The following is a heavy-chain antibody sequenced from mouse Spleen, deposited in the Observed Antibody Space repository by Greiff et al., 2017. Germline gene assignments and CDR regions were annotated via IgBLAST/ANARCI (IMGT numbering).Heavy chain of an antibody. D-gene: IGHD2-4*01. J-gene: IGHJ4*01. V-gene: IGHV5-6-3*01. CDR3: ARSFYYDYLMDY. CDR1: GFTFSSYG. CDR2: INSNGGST. Sequence: VQLKESGGGLVQPGGSLKLSCAASGFTFSSYGMSWVRQTPDKRLELVATINSNGGSTYYPDSVKGRFTISRDNAKNTLYLQMSSLKSEDTAMYYCARSFYYDYLMDYWGQGTSVTVSS.